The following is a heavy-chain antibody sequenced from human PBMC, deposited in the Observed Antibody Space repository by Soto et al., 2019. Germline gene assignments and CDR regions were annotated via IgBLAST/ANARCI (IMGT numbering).Heavy chain of an antibody. CDR2: ISYDGSNK. CDR3: AKSLSLRELLWFGEVDDDAFDI. V-gene: IGHV3-30*18. J-gene: IGHJ3*02. CDR1: GFTFSSYG. D-gene: IGHD3-10*01. Sequence: QVQLVESGGGVVQPGRSLRLSCAASGFTFSSYGMHWVRQAPGKGLEWVAVISYDGSNKYYADSVKGRFTISRDNSKNTLYLQMNSLRAEDTAVYYCAKSLSLRELLWFGEVDDDAFDIWGQGTMVTVSS.